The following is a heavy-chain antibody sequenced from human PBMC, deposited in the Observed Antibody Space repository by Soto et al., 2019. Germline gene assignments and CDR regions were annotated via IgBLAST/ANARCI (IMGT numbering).Heavy chain of an antibody. CDR3: AKSGGTSRQGIFN. CDR1: GFTFSTYA. CDR2: ISGSGGYT. Sequence: EGQLLESGGGLVQPGGSLRLSCAASGFTFSTYAMSWVRQAPGKGLEWVSGISGSGGYTYYADSVKGRFTISRDNSENTLYLQMTSLRAEDTAVYYCAKSGGTSRQGIFNWGQGTLVTVSS. V-gene: IGHV3-23*01. J-gene: IGHJ4*02. D-gene: IGHD2-15*01.